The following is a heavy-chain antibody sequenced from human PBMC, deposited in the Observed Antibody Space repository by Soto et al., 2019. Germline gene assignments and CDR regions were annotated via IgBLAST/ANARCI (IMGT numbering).Heavy chain of an antibody. V-gene: IGHV5-51*01. Sequence: DSLKISCQGSGYDFATYWIGWVRQMPGKGLEWMGIIYPGDSDTKYSPSFQGQVTISVDKSISTAYLQWSSLTASDTAMYYCPRNRYNSGPTDKEMDVWGQGPTVTVS. CDR3: PRNRYNSGPTDKEMDV. J-gene: IGHJ6*02. CDR1: GYDFATYW. CDR2: IYPGDSDT. D-gene: IGHD6-19*01.